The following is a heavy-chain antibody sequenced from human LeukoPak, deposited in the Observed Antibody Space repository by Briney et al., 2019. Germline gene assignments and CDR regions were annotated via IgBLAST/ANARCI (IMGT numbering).Heavy chain of an antibody. CDR1: GFTFSDYY. CDR2: ISSSGSTI. V-gene: IGHV3-11*04. D-gene: IGHD3-16*01. CDR3: VRDQGGAVSY. J-gene: IGHJ4*02. Sequence: GGCLRLSCAASGFTFSDYYMSWIRQAPGKGLEWVSYISSSGSTIYYADSVKGRFIISRDNAKNSMFLQMNSLRAEDTAVYYCVRDQGGAVSYWGQGTLVTVSS.